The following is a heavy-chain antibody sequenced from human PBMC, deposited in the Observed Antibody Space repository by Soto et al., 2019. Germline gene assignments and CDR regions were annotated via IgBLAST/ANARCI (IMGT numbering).Heavy chain of an antibody. CDR2: IIPIFGTA. D-gene: IGHD5-18*01. Sequence: SVKFSCKSSGYTFTGYYMHWVRQAPGQGLEWMGGIIPIFGTANYAQKFQDRVTITADKSTSTAYMELSSLRSEDTAVYYCARDNRAQRGDSYAVYYYYYGMDFWGQGPTGTGS. J-gene: IGHJ6*02. V-gene: IGHV1-69*06. CDR3: ARDNRAQRGDSYAVYYYYYGMDF. CDR1: GYTFTGYY.